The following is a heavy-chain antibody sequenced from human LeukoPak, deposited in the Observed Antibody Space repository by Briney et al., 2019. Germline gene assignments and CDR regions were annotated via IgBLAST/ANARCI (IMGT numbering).Heavy chain of an antibody. D-gene: IGHD6-13*01. CDR1: GFTFSIYA. V-gene: IGHV3-64D*06. Sequence: GGSLRLSCAASGFTFSIYAMHWVRQAPGKGLEYVSAISSNGGSTYYADSVRGRFTISRDNSKNTLYLQMSSLRAEDTAVYYCVKSSSSWSQFEYFQHWGQGTLVTVSS. J-gene: IGHJ1*01. CDR3: VKSSSSWSQFEYFQH. CDR2: ISSNGGST.